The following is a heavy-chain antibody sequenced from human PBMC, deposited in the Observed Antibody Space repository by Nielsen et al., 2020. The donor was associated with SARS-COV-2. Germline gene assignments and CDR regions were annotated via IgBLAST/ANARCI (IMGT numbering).Heavy chain of an antibody. D-gene: IGHD2-2*01. CDR3: ARAFGSSTSDWFDP. CDR1: GYTFTGYY. Sequence: ASVKVSCKASGYTFTGYYMHWVRQAPGQGLEWMGWINPNSGGTNYAQKFQGRVTTTRDTSISTAYMELSRLRSDDTAVYYCARAFGSSTSDWFDPWGQGTLVTVSS. CDR2: INPNSGGT. V-gene: IGHV1-2*02. J-gene: IGHJ5*02.